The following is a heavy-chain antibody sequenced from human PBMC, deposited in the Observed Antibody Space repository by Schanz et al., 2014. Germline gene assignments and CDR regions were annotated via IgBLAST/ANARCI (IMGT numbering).Heavy chain of an antibody. V-gene: IGHV1-18*04. Sequence: QVQLVQSGGEVKTPGASVKVSCKASGYTFTSYGVSWVRQAPGQGLEWMGWISTYTGNTNYAQRLQDRVTMTTDTSTSTAYMELRNLRSDDTAVYYCVRDGDERLVVIFDQWGQGTLVTVSS. CDR1: GYTFTSYG. CDR3: VRDGDERLVVIFDQ. J-gene: IGHJ4*02. CDR2: ISTYTGNT. D-gene: IGHD3-22*01.